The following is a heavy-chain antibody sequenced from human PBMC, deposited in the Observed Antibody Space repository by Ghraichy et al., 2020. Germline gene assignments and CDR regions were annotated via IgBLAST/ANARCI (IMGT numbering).Heavy chain of an antibody. D-gene: IGHD2-21*02. V-gene: IGHV4-30-2*01. Sequence: SETLSLTCAVSGGSISSGGYSWSWIRQPPGKGLEWIGYIYHSGSTYYNPSLKSRVTISVDRSKNQFSLKLSSVTAADTAVYYCARGGGDSVFDYWGQGTLVTVSS. J-gene: IGHJ4*02. CDR1: GGSISSGGYS. CDR3: ARGGGDSVFDY. CDR2: IYHSGST.